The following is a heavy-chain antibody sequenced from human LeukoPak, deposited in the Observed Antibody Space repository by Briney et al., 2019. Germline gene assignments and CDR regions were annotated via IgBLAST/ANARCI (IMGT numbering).Heavy chain of an antibody. V-gene: IGHV3-48*03. CDR3: ARQGAVSSGDLYYYYMDV. Sequence: PGGSLRLSCAASGFTFSSYEMNWVRQAPGKGLEGVSYISSSGSTIYYADSVKGRFTISRDNAKNSLYLQMNSLRAEDTAVYYCARQGAVSSGDLYYYYMDVWGKGTTVNISS. D-gene: IGHD1-26*01. CDR1: GFTFSSYE. J-gene: IGHJ6*03. CDR2: ISSSGSTI.